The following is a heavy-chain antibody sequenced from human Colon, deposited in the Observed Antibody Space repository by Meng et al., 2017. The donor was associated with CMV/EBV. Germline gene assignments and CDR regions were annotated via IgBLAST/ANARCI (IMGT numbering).Heavy chain of an antibody. Sequence: QVSLRQPGAEVRMSGATVKVDCRLSRVGHAGYYIHRVRQAPGQGLEGMGVMDPTTGRTDYAPKFQGTVTMTRDTSISTAYLELSRLTSDDTAVHYCASHSSYVWGSHHWGQGTLVTVSS. V-gene: IGHV1-2*02. CDR2: MDPTTGRT. CDR1: RVGHAGYY. J-gene: IGHJ1*01. CDR3: ASHSSYVWGSHH. D-gene: IGHD3-16*01.